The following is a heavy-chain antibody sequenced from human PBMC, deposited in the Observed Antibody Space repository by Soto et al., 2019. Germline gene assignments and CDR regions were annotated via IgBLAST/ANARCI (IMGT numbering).Heavy chain of an antibody. CDR2: INHSGST. J-gene: IGHJ6*02. CDR1: DGSFSGYY. D-gene: IGHD5-18*01. Sequence: SETLSLTCAVYDGSFSGYYWSWIRQPPGKGLEWIGEINHSGSTNYNPSLKSRVTISVDTSKNQFSLKLSSVTAADTAVYYCARGRDTARTYYYYGMDVWGQGTTVTVSS. V-gene: IGHV4-34*01. CDR3: ARGRDTARTYYYYGMDV.